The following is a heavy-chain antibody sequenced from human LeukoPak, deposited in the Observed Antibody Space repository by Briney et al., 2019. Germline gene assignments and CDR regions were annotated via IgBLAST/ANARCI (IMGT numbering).Heavy chain of an antibody. CDR1: GYTFTSYY. D-gene: IGHD3-22*01. Sequence: ASVKVSCKASGYTFTSYYMHWVRQAPGQGLKWMGIINPSGGSTSYAQKFQGRVTMTRDMSTSTVYMELSSLRSEDTAVYYCARGPMTNRYYYYYMDVWGKGTTVTISS. V-gene: IGHV1-46*01. CDR2: INPSGGST. CDR3: ARGPMTNRYYYYYMDV. J-gene: IGHJ6*03.